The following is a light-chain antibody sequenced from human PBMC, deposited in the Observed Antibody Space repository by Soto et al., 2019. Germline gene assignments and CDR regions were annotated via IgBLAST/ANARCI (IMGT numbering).Light chain of an antibody. CDR1: SSDVGGYNY. J-gene: IGLJ2*01. CDR3: SSYGGRNNLVV. CDR2: EVS. V-gene: IGLV2-8*01. Sequence: QSALTQPPSASGSPGQSVTISCTGTSSDVGGYNYVSWYQQHPGKAPKVMIYEVSKRPSGVPDRFSGSKSGNTASLTVSGLQAEDEADYYCSSYGGRNNLVVFGGGTQLTVL.